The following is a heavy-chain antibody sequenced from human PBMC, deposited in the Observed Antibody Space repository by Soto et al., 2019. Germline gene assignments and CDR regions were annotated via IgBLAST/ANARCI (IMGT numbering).Heavy chain of an antibody. CDR3: ARNASGRYFDY. Sequence: SSETQSLTCSVSSFSINSSHGWVWIRQPPGKGLEWIASIYNTVSTHYNPSLKSRATISLDTSQNQFSLRLNSVTAADTAIYYCARNASGRYFDYWGPGRLVTFSS. J-gene: IGHJ4*02. D-gene: IGHD6-19*01. CDR1: SFSINSSHG. V-gene: IGHV4-38-2*02. CDR2: IYNTVST.